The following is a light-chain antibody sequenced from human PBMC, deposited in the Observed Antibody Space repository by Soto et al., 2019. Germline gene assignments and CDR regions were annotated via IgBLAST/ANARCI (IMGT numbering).Light chain of an antibody. Sequence: ALTQSPGTLSGSPGDRAGLSGLASQSVSINLAWYQQKPGQAPRLLIYGASTRATGIPARFSGSGSGTEFTLSIISLQSEDFAVYYCQEYDNWPLITFGQGTRLEIK. J-gene: IGKJ5*01. V-gene: IGKV3-15*01. CDR2: GAS. CDR1: QSVSIN. CDR3: QEYDNWPLIT.